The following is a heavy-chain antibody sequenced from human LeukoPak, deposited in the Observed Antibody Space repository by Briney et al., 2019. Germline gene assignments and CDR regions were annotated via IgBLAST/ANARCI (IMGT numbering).Heavy chain of an antibody. Sequence: GRSLRLSCASTEFTFNACDMQCVRHAGGKGWVCGSYIRRAGDTYYAGSVKGPFTTAREDAKTSLYLQMNSLEDGDTAVYYCARDSSGWGLAGWGQGTTVTVS. V-gene: IGHV3-13*04. D-gene: IGHD6-19*01. CDR3: ARDSSGWGLAG. CDR1: EFTFNACD. CDR2: IRRAGDT. J-gene: IGHJ6*02.